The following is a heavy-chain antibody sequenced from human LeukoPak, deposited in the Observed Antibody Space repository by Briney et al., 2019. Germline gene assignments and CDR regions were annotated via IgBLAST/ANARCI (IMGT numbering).Heavy chain of an antibody. CDR3: AADGFSSGWPRGVYYYYGMDV. CDR2: IVVGSGNT. Sequence: SVKVSCKASGFTFTSSAMQWVRQARGQRLEWIGWIVVGSGNTNYAQKFQERVTITRDMSTSTAYMELSSLRSEDTAVYYCAADGFSSGWPRGVYYYYGMDVWGQGTTVTVSS. CDR1: GFTFTSSA. D-gene: IGHD6-19*01. V-gene: IGHV1-58*02. J-gene: IGHJ6*02.